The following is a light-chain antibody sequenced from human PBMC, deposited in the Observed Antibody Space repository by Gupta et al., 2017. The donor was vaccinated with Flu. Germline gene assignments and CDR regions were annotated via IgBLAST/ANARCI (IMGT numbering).Light chain of an antibody. V-gene: IGLV2-14*01. J-gene: IGLJ2*01. CDR3: SSYTGSSTL. CDR2: EVN. CDR1: SSDIGGYNY. Sequence: QSARTQPSSVSGSPGQSITISFTGTSSDIGGYNYVSWYQQHPGKAPKLMIFEVNNRPSGVSNRFSGSKSGNTASLTISGLQAEDEAHYYCSSYTGSSTLFGGGTKLTVL.